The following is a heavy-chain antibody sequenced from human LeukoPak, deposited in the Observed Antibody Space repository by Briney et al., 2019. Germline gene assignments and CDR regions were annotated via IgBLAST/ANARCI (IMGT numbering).Heavy chain of an antibody. V-gene: IGHV3-13*01. D-gene: IGHD1-26*01. CDR3: ARAPPRGGNFDY. Sequence: GGSLRLSCAASGFTFSSYDMHWVRQVTGKGLEWLSGIGTTGDTYYSDSVKGRFTISRENARNSFFLQMNSLRAGDTAVYYCARAPPRGGNFDYWGQGTLVTVSS. CDR1: GFTFSSYD. J-gene: IGHJ4*02. CDR2: IGTTGDT.